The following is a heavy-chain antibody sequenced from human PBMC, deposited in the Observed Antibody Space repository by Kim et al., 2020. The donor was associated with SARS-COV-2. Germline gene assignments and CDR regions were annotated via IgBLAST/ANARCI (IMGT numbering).Heavy chain of an antibody. V-gene: IGHV4-4*02. Sequence: SETLSLTCAVSGGSISSSNWWSWVRQPPGKGLEWIGEIYHSGSTNYNPSLKSRVTISVDKSKNQFSLKLSSVTAADTAVYYCARDPVDDAANYYGSGRVGFDLWGRGTLVTVSS. CDR1: GGSISSSNW. CDR2: IYHSGST. J-gene: IGHJ2*01. D-gene: IGHD3-10*01. CDR3: ARDPVDDAANYYGSGRVGFDL.